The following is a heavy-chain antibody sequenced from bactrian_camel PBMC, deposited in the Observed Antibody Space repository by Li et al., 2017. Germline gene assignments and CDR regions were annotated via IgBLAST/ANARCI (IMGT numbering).Heavy chain of an antibody. CDR3: ATFPFAGPTQTY. CDR1: GFTFSRYW. CDR2: INSDGGTT. J-gene: IGHJ4*01. V-gene: IGHV3S1*01. Sequence: HVQLVESGGGSVQAGGSLRLSCASSGFTFSRYWMYWARQFPGKGLERVASINSDGGTTYYQDSVKGRFTISRDNAKNTLYLQMNNLETEDTAVYYCATFPFAGPTQTYGGQGTQVTVS. D-gene: IGHD3*01.